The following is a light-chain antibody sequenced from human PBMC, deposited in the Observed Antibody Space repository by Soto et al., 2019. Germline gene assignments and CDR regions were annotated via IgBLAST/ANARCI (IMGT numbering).Light chain of an antibody. Sequence: QSALTQSRSVAGSPGQSVTISCTGTSSDVGYYDFVSWYQQHPGKAPKLIIYDVSTRPSGVPNRFSGSKSGNTAPLTISGPQADDEANYYCCSFAGTSTPVLFGGGTKLTVL. CDR2: DVS. CDR3: CSFAGTSTPVL. CDR1: SSDVGYYDF. J-gene: IGLJ2*01. V-gene: IGLV2-11*01.